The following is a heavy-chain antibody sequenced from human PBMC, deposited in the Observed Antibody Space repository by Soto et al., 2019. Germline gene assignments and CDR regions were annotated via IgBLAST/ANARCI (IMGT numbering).Heavy chain of an antibody. Sequence: SETLSLTCTVSGGSISSYYWSWIRQPPGKGLEWIGYIYYSGSTNYNPSLKSRVTISVDTSKNQFSLKLSSVTAADTAVYYCARRITNYDILTGYYHIDAFDIWGQGTMVTVSS. V-gene: IGHV4-59*01. CDR1: GGSISSYY. CDR2: IYYSGST. CDR3: ARRITNYDILTGYYHIDAFDI. D-gene: IGHD3-9*01. J-gene: IGHJ3*02.